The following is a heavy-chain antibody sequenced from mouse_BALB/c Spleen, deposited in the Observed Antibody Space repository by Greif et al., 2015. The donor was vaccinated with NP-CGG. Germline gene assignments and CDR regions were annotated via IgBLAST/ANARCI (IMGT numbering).Heavy chain of an antibody. CDR2: INPSNGGT. CDR3: TRCGYYAMDY. CDR1: GYTFTSYY. J-gene: IGHJ4*01. Sequence: QVQLQQSGAELVKPGASVKLSCKASGYTFTSYYMYWVKQRPGQGLEWIGGINPSNGGTNFNEKFKSKATLTVEKSSSTAYMQLSSLTSEDSAVYYCTRCGYYAMDYWGQGTSVTVSS. V-gene: IGHV1S81*02.